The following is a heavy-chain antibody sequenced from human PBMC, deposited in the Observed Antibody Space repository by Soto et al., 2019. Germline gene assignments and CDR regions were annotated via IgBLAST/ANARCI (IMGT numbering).Heavy chain of an antibody. Sequence: EVQLVESGGGLVQPGRSLRLSCAASGFTFDDYAMHWVRQAPGKGLEWVSGIRWNSGSIGYADSVKGRFTISRDNAKNSLYLRMNSQRAEDTALYYCAKGASSGVLLDFNYWGQGTLVTGSS. CDR1: GFTFDDYA. J-gene: IGHJ4*02. V-gene: IGHV3-9*01. D-gene: IGHD1-1*01. CDR2: IRWNSGSI. CDR3: AKGASSGVLLDFNY.